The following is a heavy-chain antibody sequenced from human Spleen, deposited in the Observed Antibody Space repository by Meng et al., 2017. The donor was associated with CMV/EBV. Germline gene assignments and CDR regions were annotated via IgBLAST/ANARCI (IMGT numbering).Heavy chain of an antibody. CDR2: ISAYNGNT. Sequence: ASVKVSCKASGYTFTTYGISWVRQAPGQGLEWMGWISAYNGNTNFAQKFQGGVTMTTDTSTSTAYMELRSLRSDDTAVYYCARDQYHSSALMDVWGQGTTVTVSS. V-gene: IGHV1-18*01. CDR3: ARDQYHSSALMDV. J-gene: IGHJ6*02. CDR1: GYTFTTYG. D-gene: IGHD3-22*01.